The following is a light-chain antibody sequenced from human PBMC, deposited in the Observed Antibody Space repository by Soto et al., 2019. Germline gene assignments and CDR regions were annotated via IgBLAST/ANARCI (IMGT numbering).Light chain of an antibody. J-gene: IGKJ2*01. Sequence: EIVLTQSPATLSLSPGERATLSCRASQSVSSYLAWYQQKPGQAPRLLIYDASNRATGIPARFSGSGSRTDFTLTISTLAPEDFAVYSCQQRGNWPPSTFGQGTKLEIK. V-gene: IGKV3-11*01. CDR2: DAS. CDR3: QQRGNWPPST. CDR1: QSVSSY.